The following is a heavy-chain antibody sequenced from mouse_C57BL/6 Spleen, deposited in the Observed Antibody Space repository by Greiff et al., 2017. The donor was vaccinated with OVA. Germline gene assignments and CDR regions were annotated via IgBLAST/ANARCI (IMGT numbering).Heavy chain of an antibody. CDR1: GFTFSDYY. D-gene: IGHD1-1*01. V-gene: IGHV5-16*01. CDR3: ARDGYYGLYFDV. Sequence: EVQVVESEGGLVQPGSSMKLSCTASGFTFSDYYMAWVRQVPEKGLEWVANINYDGSSTYYLDSLKSRFIISRDNAKNILYLQMSSLKSEDTATYYCARDGYYGLYFDVWGTGTTVTVSS. CDR2: INYDGSST. J-gene: IGHJ1*03.